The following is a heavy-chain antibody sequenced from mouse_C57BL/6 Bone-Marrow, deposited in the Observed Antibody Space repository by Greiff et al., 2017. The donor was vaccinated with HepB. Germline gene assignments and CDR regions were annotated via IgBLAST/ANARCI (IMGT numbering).Heavy chain of an antibody. CDR3: TGSDDGYYRYWFAY. D-gene: IGHD2-3*01. CDR1: GYTFTDYE. V-gene: IGHV1-15*01. J-gene: IGHJ3*01. Sequence: LQESGAELVRPGASVTLSCKASGYTFTDYEMHWVKQTPVHGLEWIGAIDPETGGTAYNQKFKGKAILTADKSSSTAYMELRSLTSEDSAVFYCTGSDDGYYRYWFAYWGQGTLVTVSA. CDR2: IDPETGGT.